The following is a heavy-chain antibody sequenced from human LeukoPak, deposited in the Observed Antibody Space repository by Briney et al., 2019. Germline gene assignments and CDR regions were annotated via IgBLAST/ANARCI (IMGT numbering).Heavy chain of an antibody. D-gene: IGHD1-26*01. V-gene: IGHV4-39*01. CDR1: GGSNSSSSYY. CDR2: IYYSGST. Sequence: PSETLSLTCTVSGGSNSSSSYYWGWIRQPPGKGLEWIGSIYYSGSTYYNPSLKSRVTISVDTSKNQFSLKLSSVTAADTAVYYCTRHGKVGAALGAFDIWGQGTMVTVSS. CDR3: TRHGKVGAALGAFDI. J-gene: IGHJ3*02.